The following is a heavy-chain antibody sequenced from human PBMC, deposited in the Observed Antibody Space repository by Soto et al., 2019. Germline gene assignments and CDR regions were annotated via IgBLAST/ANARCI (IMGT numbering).Heavy chain of an antibody. J-gene: IGHJ4*02. V-gene: IGHV1-2*02. Sequence: ASVKVSCKASGYTFTNNYIHWVRQAPGEGLEWMGWINPSSGGTNYAQKFQGRVTMTRDTSIRTASMDLSRLRSDDTAVYYCARDRRGNLFVGDFDYWGQGTQVTVSS. D-gene: IGHD3-10*01. CDR2: INPSSGGT. CDR3: ARDRRGNLFVGDFDY. CDR1: GYTFTNNY.